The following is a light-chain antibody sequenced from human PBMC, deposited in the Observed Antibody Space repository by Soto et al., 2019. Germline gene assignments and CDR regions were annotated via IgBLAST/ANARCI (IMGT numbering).Light chain of an antibody. Sequence: DIQMTQSPSTLSASVGDRVTITCRASQSISDWLAWYQQKPGKDPYLLIYKASNLESGVSSRFSGSGSGTEFTLTISSLQPDDFATYYCQQHNDYPITFGQGTRLE. CDR3: QQHNDYPIT. J-gene: IGKJ5*01. CDR2: KAS. CDR1: QSISDW. V-gene: IGKV1-5*03.